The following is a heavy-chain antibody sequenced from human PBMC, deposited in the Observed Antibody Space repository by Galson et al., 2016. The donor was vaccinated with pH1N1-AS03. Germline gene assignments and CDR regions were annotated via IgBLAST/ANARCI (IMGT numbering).Heavy chain of an antibody. Sequence: SLRLSCAASGFSFNTFAMSWVRQAQGKGLEWVSSISASGGDTYYADSVKGRFTISRDNSRNTLYLQMNSLRAEDAAVYYCARAYYYGSGRSFDYWGQGTPVTVSS. CDR2: ISASGGDT. CDR3: ARAYYYGSGRSFDY. J-gene: IGHJ4*02. D-gene: IGHD3-10*01. CDR1: GFSFNTFA. V-gene: IGHV3-23*01.